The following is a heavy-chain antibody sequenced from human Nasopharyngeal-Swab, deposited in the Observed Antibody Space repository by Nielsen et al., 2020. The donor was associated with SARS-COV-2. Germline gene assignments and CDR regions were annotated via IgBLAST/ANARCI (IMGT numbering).Heavy chain of an antibody. D-gene: IGHD3-16*01. CDR1: GYTFSSYG. CDR3: ARELGVGLFDY. CDR2: ISPYNDYT. V-gene: IGHV1-18*01. Sequence: ASVKVSCKTSGYTFSSYGIAWVRQAPGQGLEWLGWISPYNDYTHYAQKSQGSVTMTSDTSTSTAYLELRSLTSDDTAVYYCARELGVGLFDYWGQGTLVTVSS. J-gene: IGHJ4*02.